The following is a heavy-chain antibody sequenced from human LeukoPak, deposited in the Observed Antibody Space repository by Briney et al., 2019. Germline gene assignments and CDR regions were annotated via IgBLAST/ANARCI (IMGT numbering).Heavy chain of an antibody. Sequence: PGGSLRLSCAASGFTFSSYAMSWVRQAPGKGLGWVSAISGSGVSTYYADSVKGRFTISRDNSKNTLYLQMNSLRAEDTAVYYCAKSPYDSSGYYMDYWGQGTLVTVSS. CDR1: GFTFSSYA. J-gene: IGHJ4*02. V-gene: IGHV3-23*01. CDR2: ISGSGVST. CDR3: AKSPYDSSGYYMDY. D-gene: IGHD3-22*01.